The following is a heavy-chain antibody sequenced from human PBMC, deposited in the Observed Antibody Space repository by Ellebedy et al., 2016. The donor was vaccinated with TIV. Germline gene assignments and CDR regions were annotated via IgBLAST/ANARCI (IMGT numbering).Heavy chain of an antibody. D-gene: IGHD4-17*01. V-gene: IGHV4-59*01. CDR1: GGSISSYY. Sequence: SETLSLTXTVSGGSISSYYWSWIRQPPGKGLEWIGYIYYSGSTNYNPSLKSRVTISVDTSKNQFSLKLSSVTAADTAVYYCARYGDYVGYYGMDVWGQGTTVTVSS. J-gene: IGHJ6*02. CDR2: IYYSGST. CDR3: ARYGDYVGYYGMDV.